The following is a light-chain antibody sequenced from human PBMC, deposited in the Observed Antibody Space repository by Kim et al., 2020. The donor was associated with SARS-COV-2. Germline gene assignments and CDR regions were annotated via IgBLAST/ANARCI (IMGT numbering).Light chain of an antibody. CDR3: FLAYGGARI. CDR1: TGAVTSTHI. J-gene: IGLJ2*01. V-gene: IGLV7-46*01. CDR2: DTH. Sequence: PGGTVTLTCGSSTGAVTSTHIPYWFQQKPGQAPRTLLYDTHKKHPWTPARFSGSLLGGKAALTLSGAQPEDEADYFCFLAYGGARIFGGGTQLTVL.